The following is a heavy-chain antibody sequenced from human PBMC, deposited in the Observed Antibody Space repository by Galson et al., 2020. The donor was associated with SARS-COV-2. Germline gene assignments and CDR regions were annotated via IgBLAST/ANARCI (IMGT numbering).Heavy chain of an antibody. V-gene: IGHV3-21*01. CDR3: AKSRGELLDY. D-gene: IGHD1-26*01. CDR1: GFTFSNYA. J-gene: IGHJ4*02. Sequence: GESLKISCAGSGFTFSNYAMSWVRQAPGQGLEWVSSISSSSSYIHYADSVKGRFTISRDNAKSSLFLQMNSLRADDTAVYYCAKSRGELLDYWGQGTLVTVSS. CDR2: ISSSSSYI.